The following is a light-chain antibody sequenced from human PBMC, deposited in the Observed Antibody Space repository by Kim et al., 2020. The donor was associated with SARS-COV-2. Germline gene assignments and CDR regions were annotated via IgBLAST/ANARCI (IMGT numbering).Light chain of an antibody. V-gene: IGLV2-14*03. Sequence: GQSITISCTGTSSDVGGYNYVSWYQQHPGKAPKLMIYDVSNRPSGVSNRFSGSKSGNTASLTISGLQAEDEVDYYCSSYTSSSTYVFGTGTKVNVL. CDR3: SSYTSSSTYV. CDR2: DVS. CDR1: SSDVGGYNY. J-gene: IGLJ1*01.